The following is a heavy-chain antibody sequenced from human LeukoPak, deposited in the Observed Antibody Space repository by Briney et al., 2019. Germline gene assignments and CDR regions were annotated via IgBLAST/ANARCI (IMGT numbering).Heavy chain of an antibody. CDR1: GFTFSSYS. D-gene: IGHD5-12*01. J-gene: IGHJ3*02. Sequence: PGGSLRLSCAASGFTFSSYSMSWVRQAPGEGLDWVSSITPSGDGTYYADSVKGRFTIFRDNSKNTLYLQMISLRAEDTAVYYCAKDSPVATIWGQGTMVTVSS. CDR3: AKDSPVATI. CDR2: ITPSGDGT. V-gene: IGHV3-23*01.